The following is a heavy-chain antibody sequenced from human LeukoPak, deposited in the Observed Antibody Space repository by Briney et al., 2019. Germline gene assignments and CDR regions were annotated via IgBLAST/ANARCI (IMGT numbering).Heavy chain of an antibody. Sequence: SETLSLTCTVSGGSISTYYWSWIRQPPGKGLEWIGYIYQSGSTNYNPSLKSRVIMSVDTSKNQFSLKLSSVTAADTAVYYCARLSADTSLGTFDYWGQGTLVTVSS. CDR1: GGSISTYY. CDR3: ARLSADTSLGTFDY. CDR2: IYQSGST. J-gene: IGHJ4*02. D-gene: IGHD5-18*01. V-gene: IGHV4-59*01.